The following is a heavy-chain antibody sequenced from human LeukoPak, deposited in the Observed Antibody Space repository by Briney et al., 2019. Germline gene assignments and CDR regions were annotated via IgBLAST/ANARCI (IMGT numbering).Heavy chain of an antibody. D-gene: IGHD2-21*02. Sequence: PGGSLTLSCAASGFTFSSYTMLCVRQAPGKGLEWVSTISNSGRNTFYTDSVKGLFTISRDNSKNTLYLQMNTLRTGDTSVYSCARASGYCDGDCSRYAFDCWGQGSLVSVSS. CDR3: ARASGYCDGDCSRYAFDC. J-gene: IGHJ4*02. CDR1: GFTFSSYT. V-gene: IGHV3-23*01. CDR2: ISNSGRNT.